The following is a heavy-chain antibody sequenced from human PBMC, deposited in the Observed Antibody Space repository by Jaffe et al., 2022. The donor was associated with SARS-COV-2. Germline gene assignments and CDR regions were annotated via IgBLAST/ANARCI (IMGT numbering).Heavy chain of an antibody. CDR1: GGSISSGSYY. V-gene: IGHV4-61*02. D-gene: IGHD1-26*01. J-gene: IGHJ4*02. Sequence: QVQLQESGPGLVKPSQTLSLTCTVSGGSISSGSYYWSWIRQPAGKGLEWIGRIYFSGSTNYNPSLKSRATISVDTSKNQFSLKLSSVTAADTAVYYCARTRLSGSSHPFDYWGQGTLVTVSS. CDR3: ARTRLSGSSHPFDY. CDR2: IYFSGST.